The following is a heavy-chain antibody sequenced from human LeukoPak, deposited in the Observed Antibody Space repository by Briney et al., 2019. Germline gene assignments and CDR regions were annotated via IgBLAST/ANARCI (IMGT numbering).Heavy chain of an antibody. V-gene: IGHV4-39*07. CDR2: IYYSGTT. CDR1: GGSISSSNYY. CDR3: ARARYSSDVGATRYFYWFDP. Sequence: SETLSLTCSVSGGSISSSNYYWGWIRQPPGKGLEWVGNIYYSGTTYYNPSLKSRVTISVDTSKNQFSLKLTSVTAADTAVYYCARARYSSDVGATRYFYWFDPWGQGTLDTVSS. D-gene: IGHD1-26*01. J-gene: IGHJ5*02.